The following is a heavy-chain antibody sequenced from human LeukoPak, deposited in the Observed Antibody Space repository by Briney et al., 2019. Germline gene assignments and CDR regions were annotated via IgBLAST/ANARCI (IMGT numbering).Heavy chain of an antibody. J-gene: IGHJ4*02. CDR1: GGSFSGYY. Sequence: SETLSPTCAVYGGSFSGYYLSWIRPPPGKGLEWIVEINHSGSTNYTPSLKRRVTLSVDTSKHQFSLKLSSVTAADTAVYYCAGAVLASIAGRSSFDYWGQGTLVTVSS. CDR2: INHSGST. V-gene: IGHV4-34*01. CDR3: AGAVLASIAGRSSFDY. D-gene: IGHD6-6*01.